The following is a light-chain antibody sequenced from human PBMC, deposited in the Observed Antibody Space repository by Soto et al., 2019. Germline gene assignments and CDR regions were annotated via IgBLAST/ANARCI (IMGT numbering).Light chain of an antibody. CDR3: HQHGSSSWT. CDR1: ESLSSSY. J-gene: IGKJ1*01. V-gene: IGKV3-20*01. CDR2: AAS. Sequence: EIVLRQSPGTLSLSPGDRATLSCRASESLSSSYLAWYQVKPGQAPSLLIYAASYRATDIPHRFSGSGSGTDFALTISSLEPEDFAVYFCHQHGSSSWTFGQGTRVEI.